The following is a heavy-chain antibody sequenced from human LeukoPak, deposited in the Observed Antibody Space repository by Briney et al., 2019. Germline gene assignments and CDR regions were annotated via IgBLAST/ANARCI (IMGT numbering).Heavy chain of an antibody. Sequence: GGSLRLSCAASGFIFSGDFMSWVRQAPGKGLEWVSVIYSDGSTYYADSVKGRFTISRDNSKNTLDLQMTGLRAEDTAVYYCARERGRGRDSPWSDYWGQGTLVTVSS. J-gene: IGHJ4*02. D-gene: IGHD1-26*01. CDR1: GFIFSGDF. CDR3: ARERGRGRDSPWSDY. V-gene: IGHV3-53*01. CDR2: IYSDGST.